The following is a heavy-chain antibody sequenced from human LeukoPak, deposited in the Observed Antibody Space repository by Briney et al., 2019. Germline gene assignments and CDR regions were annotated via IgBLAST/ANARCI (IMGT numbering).Heavy chain of an antibody. Sequence: SETLSLTCAVYGGSFSGYYWSWIRQPPGKGLEWIGEINHSGSTNYNPSLKSRVTISVDTSKNQISLKLSSVTAADTAVYYCARGRYYYGSGSSPNWFDPWGQGTLVTVSS. J-gene: IGHJ5*02. D-gene: IGHD3-10*01. CDR3: ARGRYYYGSGSSPNWFDP. CDR2: INHSGST. CDR1: GGSFSGYY. V-gene: IGHV4-34*01.